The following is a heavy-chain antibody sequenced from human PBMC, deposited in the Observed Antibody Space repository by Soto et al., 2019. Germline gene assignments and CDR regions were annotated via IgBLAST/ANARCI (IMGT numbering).Heavy chain of an antibody. CDR1: GVMVSRSW. Sequence: GGCLRLSCAASGVMVSRSWTSGVRQAPGEGLKWVASISPDGRTTYYVDSVKGRFTISRDNAGNSVYLQMNSLRAEDTAIYYCVRDSYTSGSYLAWFGPWGQGTQVTVSS. CDR2: ISPDGRTT. V-gene: IGHV3-7*03. CDR3: VRDSYTSGSYLAWFGP. J-gene: IGHJ5*02. D-gene: IGHD6-25*01.